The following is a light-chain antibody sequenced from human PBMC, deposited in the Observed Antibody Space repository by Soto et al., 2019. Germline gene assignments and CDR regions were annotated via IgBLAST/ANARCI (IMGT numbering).Light chain of an antibody. J-gene: IGLJ1*01. CDR2: DVS. CDR3: GSYTTSSNYV. Sequence: QSALTQPASVSGSAGQSITISCSGTSTDVGAYNYVPWYQQHPGKAPKLMIYDVSHRPSGVSHRFSGSKSGNTASLTISGLQAEDEADYYCGSYTTSSNYVFGTGTKVTVL. V-gene: IGLV2-14*01. CDR1: STDVGAYNY.